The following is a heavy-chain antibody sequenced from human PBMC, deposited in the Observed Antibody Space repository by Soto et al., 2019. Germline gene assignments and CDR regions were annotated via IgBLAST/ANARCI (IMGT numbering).Heavy chain of an antibody. CDR1: RFTFSSYG. CDR3: AKEGRFGKRCFDF. Sequence: EVQLLESGGGFVQPGGSLRLSCAASRFTFSSYGMSWVRQSPGKGLEWVSGISASGTMTYYADSVRGRFTISRDNFANMVYLQSNNLRVDDTAIYFCAKEGRFGKRCFDFWGQGALVTVSS. D-gene: IGHD3-16*01. CDR2: ISASGTMT. V-gene: IGHV3-23*01. J-gene: IGHJ4*02.